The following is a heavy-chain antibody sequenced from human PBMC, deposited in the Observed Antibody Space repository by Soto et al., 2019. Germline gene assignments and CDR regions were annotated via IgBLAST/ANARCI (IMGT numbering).Heavy chain of an antibody. D-gene: IGHD3-10*01. J-gene: IGHJ4*02. CDR1: GFTFSSYS. CDR2: ISSSSSTI. Sequence: GGSLRLSCAASGFTFSSYSINWVRQAPGKGLEWVSYISSSSSTIYYADSVKGRFTISRDNAKNSLYLQMNSLRAEDTAVYYCATDWVVRGVIRGSFDYWGQGTLVTVSS. V-gene: IGHV3-48*01. CDR3: ATDWVVRGVIRGSFDY.